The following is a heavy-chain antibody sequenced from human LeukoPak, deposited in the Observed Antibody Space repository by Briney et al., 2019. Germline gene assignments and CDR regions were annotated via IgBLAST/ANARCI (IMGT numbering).Heavy chain of an antibody. Sequence: GGSLRLSCAASGFTFRSYGMHWVRQAQGKGLEWVAVISYDGSNKYYADSVKGRFTISRDNSKNTLYLQMNSLRAEDTAVYYCGTSGSYYDYWGQGTLVTVSS. D-gene: IGHD1-26*01. J-gene: IGHJ4*02. CDR2: ISYDGSNK. CDR3: GTSGSYYDY. CDR1: GFTFRSYG. V-gene: IGHV3-30*19.